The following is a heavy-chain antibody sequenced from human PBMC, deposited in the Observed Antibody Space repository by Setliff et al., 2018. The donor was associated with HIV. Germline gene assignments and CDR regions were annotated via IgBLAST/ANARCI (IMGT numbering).Heavy chain of an antibody. CDR3: AKPPRPSSWPQYYFDY. Sequence: PGGSLRLSCAASGFTFSTYSMNWVRQAPGKGLEWLSYMGSNNNIYYADSVKGRFTTSRDNAMNSLYLQMNSLRAEDTAVYYCAKPPRPSSWPQYYFDYWGQGTLVTVSS. D-gene: IGHD6-13*01. CDR2: MGSNNNI. J-gene: IGHJ4*02. V-gene: IGHV3-48*01. CDR1: GFTFSTYS.